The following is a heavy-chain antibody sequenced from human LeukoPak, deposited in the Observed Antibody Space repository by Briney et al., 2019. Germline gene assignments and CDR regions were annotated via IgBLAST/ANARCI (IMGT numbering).Heavy chain of an antibody. Sequence: ASVKVSCKASGGTFSSYAISWVRQAPGQGLEWMGGIIPIFGTANYAQKFQGRVTITADESTSTAYMELSSLRSEDTAVYYCARDRVPGIVVVPAAPRWFDPWGQGTLVTVSS. V-gene: IGHV1-69*13. J-gene: IGHJ5*02. CDR2: IIPIFGTA. D-gene: IGHD2-2*01. CDR1: GGTFSSYA. CDR3: ARDRVPGIVVVPAAPRWFDP.